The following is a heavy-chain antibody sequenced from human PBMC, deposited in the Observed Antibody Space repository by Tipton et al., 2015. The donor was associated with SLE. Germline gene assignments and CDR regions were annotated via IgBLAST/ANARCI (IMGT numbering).Heavy chain of an antibody. V-gene: IGHV3-21*01. Sequence: GSLRLSCAASGFTFSGYSMNWVRQAPGKGLEWVSSISSGSIYIYYADSVKGRFTISRDNTKNSLFLQMNSLRADDTAVYYCADLCGSGNYYPWGQGTLVTVSS. J-gene: IGHJ5*02. CDR3: ADLCGSGNYYP. CDR1: GFTFSGYS. CDR2: ISSGSIYI. D-gene: IGHD3-10*01.